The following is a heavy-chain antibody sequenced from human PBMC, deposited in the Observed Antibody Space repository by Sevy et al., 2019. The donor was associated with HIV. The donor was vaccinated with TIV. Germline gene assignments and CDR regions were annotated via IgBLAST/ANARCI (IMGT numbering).Heavy chain of an antibody. J-gene: IGHJ3*01. Sequence: GGSLRLSCAASGFTFDDYGMHWVRQAPGKGLEWVSGLTWTSSSITYADSVKGRFTVWRDNAKNSLYLQMTNLRADDTAFYFCAKDTMVAAMDIYEPFDAWGQGTMVTVSS. CDR2: LTWTSSSI. CDR3: AKDTMVAAMDIYEPFDA. D-gene: IGHD5-18*01. V-gene: IGHV3-9*01. CDR1: GFTFDDYG.